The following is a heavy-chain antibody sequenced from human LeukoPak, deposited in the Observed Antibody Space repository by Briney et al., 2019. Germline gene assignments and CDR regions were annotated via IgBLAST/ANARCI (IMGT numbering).Heavy chain of an antibody. CDR3: ARALIEYQLLSGFDP. CDR2: MNPNSGNT. CDR1: GYTFTSYD. V-gene: IGHV1-8*03. D-gene: IGHD2-2*01. J-gene: IGHJ5*02. Sequence: ASVTLSCKASGYTFTSYDINWVRQATGQGLEWMGWMNPNSGNTRYAQKFQGRVTITRNTSISTAYMELSSLRSEDTAVYYCARALIEYQLLSGFDPWGQGTLVTVSS.